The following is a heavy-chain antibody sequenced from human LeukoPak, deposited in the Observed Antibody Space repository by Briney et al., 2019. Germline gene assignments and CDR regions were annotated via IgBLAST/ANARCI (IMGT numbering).Heavy chain of an antibody. V-gene: IGHV3-21*01. CDR1: GFTFSSYS. D-gene: IGHD5-18*01. CDR3: ARDANTAMASFSY. Sequence: KPGGSLRLSCAASGFTFSSYSMNWVRQAPGKGLEWASSISSSSSYIYYADSVKGRFTISRDNAKNSLYLQMNSLRAEDTAVYYCARDANTAMASFSYWGQGTLVTVSS. CDR2: ISSSSSYI. J-gene: IGHJ4*02.